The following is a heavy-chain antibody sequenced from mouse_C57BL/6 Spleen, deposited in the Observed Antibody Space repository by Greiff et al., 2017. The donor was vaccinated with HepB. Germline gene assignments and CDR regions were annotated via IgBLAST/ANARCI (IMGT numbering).Heavy chain of an antibody. CDR1: GYTFTSYD. CDR3: AREGYLSYYAMDY. D-gene: IGHD3-1*01. V-gene: IGHV1-85*01. CDR2: IYPRDGST. J-gene: IGHJ4*01. Sequence: VQLQQSGPELVKPGASVKLSCKASGYTFTSYDINWVKQRPGQGLEWIGWIYPRDGSTKYNEKCKGKATLTVDTSSSTAYMELHSLTSEDSAVYFCAREGYLSYYAMDYWGQGTSVTVSS.